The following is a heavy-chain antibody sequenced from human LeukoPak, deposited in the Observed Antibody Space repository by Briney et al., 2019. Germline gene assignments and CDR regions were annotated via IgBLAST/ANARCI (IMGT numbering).Heavy chain of an antibody. CDR2: ISGSGGST. D-gene: IGHD2-15*01. V-gene: IGHV3-23*01. J-gene: IGHJ4*02. CDR1: GFTFSSYA. Sequence: GGSLRLSCAASGFTFSSYAMSWVRQAPGKGLGWVSAISGSGGSTYYADSMKGRFTISRDNSKNTLYLQMNSLRAEDTAVYYCAKDQAPVYCSGGSCYGYWGQGTLVTVSS. CDR3: AKDQAPVYCSGGSCYGY.